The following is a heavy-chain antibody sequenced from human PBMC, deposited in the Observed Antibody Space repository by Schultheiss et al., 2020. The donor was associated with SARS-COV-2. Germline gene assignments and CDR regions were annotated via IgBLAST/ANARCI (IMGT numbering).Heavy chain of an antibody. CDR3: ARDRNPLGDFWSADNPTYYYYGMDV. CDR2: IRYDGSNK. D-gene: IGHD3-3*01. V-gene: IGHV3-30*02. CDR1: GFTFSSYG. J-gene: IGHJ6*02. Sequence: GESLKISCAAPGFTFSSYGMHWVRQAPGKGLEWVAFIRYDGSNKYYADSVKGRFTISRDNSKNTLYLQMNSLRAEDTAVYYCARDRNPLGDFWSADNPTYYYYGMDVWGQGTTVTVSS.